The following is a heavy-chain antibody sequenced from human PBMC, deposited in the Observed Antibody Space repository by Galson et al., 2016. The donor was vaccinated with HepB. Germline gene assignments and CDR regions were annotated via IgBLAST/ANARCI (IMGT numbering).Heavy chain of an antibody. D-gene: IGHD3-10*02. J-gene: IGHJ4*02. V-gene: IGHV3-23*01. Sequence: SLRLSCAASGFTFSSYAMNWVRQAPGKGLEWVSSISGSGVTTNYEDSVKGRFTTSRENSKNTLLLQINNLRAEDTAVYYCAKEMAVCSVPYFDFWGQGTLVTVSS. CDR1: GFTFSSYA. CDR3: AKEMAVCSVPYFDF. CDR2: ISGSGVTT.